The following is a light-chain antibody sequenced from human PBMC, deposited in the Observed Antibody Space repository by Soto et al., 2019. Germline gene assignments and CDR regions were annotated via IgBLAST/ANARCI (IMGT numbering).Light chain of an antibody. CDR2: RAS. CDR3: QQYRGRPYT. V-gene: IGKV1-5*03. J-gene: IGKJ2*01. CDR1: QSISPW. Sequence: DIQMTQSPSTLSAYVGERVTITCRASQSISPWLAWYQKKPGKAPNLLIYRASNLQTGVPSRFSGSGSGTEXTLXXNSLQPDDFAXXYXQQYRGRPYTFGQGTKLEIE.